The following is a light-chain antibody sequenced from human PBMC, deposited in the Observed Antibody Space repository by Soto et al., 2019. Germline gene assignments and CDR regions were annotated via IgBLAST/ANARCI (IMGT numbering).Light chain of an antibody. V-gene: IGLV1-40*01. CDR3: TSWDDSLYHVV. CDR1: NSNLGAGYD. CDR2: GNR. Sequence: QSVLTQPPSVSGAPGQRVTISCTGNNSNLGAGYDVHWYQQLPGAAPKLVIFGNRNRPSGVPERFSGSKSGTSASLAISGLRSEDEADYYCTSWDDSLYHVVFGGGTKLTVL. J-gene: IGLJ2*01.